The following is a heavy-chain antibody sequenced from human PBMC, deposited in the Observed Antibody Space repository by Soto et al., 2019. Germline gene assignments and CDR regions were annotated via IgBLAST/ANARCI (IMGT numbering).Heavy chain of an antibody. CDR1: GGTFSSYA. CDR3: AFDSSGYDYRTDY. Sequence: ASVKVSCKASGGTFSSYAISWVRQAPGQGLEWMGGTIPIFGTANYAQKFQGRVTITADESTSTAYMELSSLRSEDTAVYYCAFDSSGYDYRTDYWGQGTLVTVSS. CDR2: TIPIFGTA. J-gene: IGHJ4*02. D-gene: IGHD3-22*01. V-gene: IGHV1-69*13.